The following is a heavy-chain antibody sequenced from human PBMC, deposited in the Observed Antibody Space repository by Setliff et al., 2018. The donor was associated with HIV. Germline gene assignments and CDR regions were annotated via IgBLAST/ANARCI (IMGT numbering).Heavy chain of an antibody. D-gene: IGHD3-9*01. Sequence: ETLSLTCTVSGGSISSYYWSWIRQPPGKGLEWISYNGIINGAKHYADSMEGRFTISRDDAKNSLYLQMDSLRAEDTAVYYCVRDRDWAFDYWGQGILVTVSS. V-gene: IGHV3-48*01. CDR2: NGIINGAK. CDR1: GGSISSYY. CDR3: VRDRDWAFDY. J-gene: IGHJ4*02.